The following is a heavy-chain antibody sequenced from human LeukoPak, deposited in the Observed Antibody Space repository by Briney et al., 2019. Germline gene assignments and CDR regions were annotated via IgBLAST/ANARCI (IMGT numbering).Heavy chain of an antibody. J-gene: IGHJ6*03. CDR2: INPNSGGT. CDR1: GYTFTDYY. Sequence: ASVKVSCKPFGYTFTDYYIHWVRQAPGQGLEWMGWINPNSGGTNYAQKFQGRVTMTRDTSISTAYMELSRLRSDDTAVYYCARAGDPFYYYYYYMDVWGKGTTVTVSS. V-gene: IGHV1-2*02. CDR3: ARAGDPFYYYYYYMDV.